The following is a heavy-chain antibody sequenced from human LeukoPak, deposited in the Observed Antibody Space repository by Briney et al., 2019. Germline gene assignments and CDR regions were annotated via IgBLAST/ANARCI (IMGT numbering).Heavy chain of an antibody. CDR2: IYSGGST. J-gene: IGHJ5*02. V-gene: IGHV3-66*02. Sequence: GGSLRLSCAASGFTVSSNYMSWVRHPPGQGLEWVSVIYSGGSTYYADSVNGRFTISRDNSKNTLYLQMNSRRAEDTAVYYCARALSRDWFDPWGQGTLVTVSS. CDR1: GFTVSSNY. CDR3: ARALSRDWFDP. D-gene: IGHD3-3*02.